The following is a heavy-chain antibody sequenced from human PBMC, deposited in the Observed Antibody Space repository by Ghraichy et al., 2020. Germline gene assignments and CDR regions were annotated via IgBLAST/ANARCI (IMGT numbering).Heavy chain of an antibody. CDR2: INSDGGST. J-gene: IGHJ6*02. CDR3: AQGGYCSSTGGYREVWGYYVMDA. V-gene: IGHV3-74*01. CDR1: GFTFGGYS. D-gene: IGHD2-2*02. Sequence: GGSLRLSCAASGFTFGGYSMHWVRQAPGKGLVWVSLINSDGGSTSYADSVKGRFTISRDNNKNTLYLQMNSLRAEDTAVYYCAQGGYCSSTGGYREVWGYYVMDAWGQGTTVTVSS.